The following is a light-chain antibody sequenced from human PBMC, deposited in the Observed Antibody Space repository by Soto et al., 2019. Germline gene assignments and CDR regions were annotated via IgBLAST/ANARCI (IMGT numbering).Light chain of an antibody. V-gene: IGKV3D-15*01. J-gene: IGKJ5*01. CDR1: QSVTSN. CDR2: GAS. CDR3: QQYNNWPLT. Sequence: EIEVTQSPATLSLSPGERATLSCRASQSVTSNYLAWYQQKPGQAPRLLISGASSRAAGISDKFSGSGSGTEFTLTISSLQSEDFAVYYCQQYNNWPLTFGQGTRLEI.